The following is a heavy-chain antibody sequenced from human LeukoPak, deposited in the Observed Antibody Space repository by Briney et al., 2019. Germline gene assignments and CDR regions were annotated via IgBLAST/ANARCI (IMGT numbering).Heavy chain of an antibody. CDR3: AKETWIGEPSPYDY. CDR1: GFIFSSYA. V-gene: IGHV3-23*01. Sequence: GGSLRLSCSASGFIFSSYAMSWVRQAPGKGLEWVSAISGSGGSTYYADSVKGRFTISRDNSKNTLYLQMNSLRAEDTAVYYCAKETWIGEPSPYDYWGQGTLVTVSS. J-gene: IGHJ4*02. D-gene: IGHD3-10*01. CDR2: ISGSGGST.